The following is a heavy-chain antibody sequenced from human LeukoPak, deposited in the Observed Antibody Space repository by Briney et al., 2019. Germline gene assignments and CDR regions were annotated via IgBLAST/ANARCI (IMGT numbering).Heavy chain of an antibody. CDR3: AGAQWDYVWGSYRYYFDY. D-gene: IGHD3-16*02. J-gene: IGHJ4*02. CDR2: ISSSSSTI. CDR1: GFTFSSYE. Sequence: PGGSLRLSCAASGFTFSSYEMNWVRQAPGKGLEWVSYISSSSSTIYYADSVKGRFTISRDNAKNSLYLQMNSLRDEDTAVYYCAGAQWDYVWGSYRYYFDYWGQGTLVTVSS. V-gene: IGHV3-48*02.